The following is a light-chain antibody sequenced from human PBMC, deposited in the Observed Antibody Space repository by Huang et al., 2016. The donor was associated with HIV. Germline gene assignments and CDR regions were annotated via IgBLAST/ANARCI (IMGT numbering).Light chain of an antibody. CDR1: QSISSW. CDR3: QQYDSYSRWT. Sequence: DIQMTQSPSTLSASVGDRVSITCRASQSISSWLAWYQQKPGKAPKLLIYQASSLQNGVPSRFSGSGSGTEFTLTISSLQPDDVATYYCQQYDSYSRWTFGQGTKVEVK. CDR2: QAS. J-gene: IGKJ1*01. V-gene: IGKV1-5*03.